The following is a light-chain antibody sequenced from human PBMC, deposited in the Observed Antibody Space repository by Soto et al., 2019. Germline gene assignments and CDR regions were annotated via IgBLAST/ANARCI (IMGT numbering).Light chain of an antibody. J-gene: IGKJ3*01. CDR2: GAS. CDR1: QSVSSN. V-gene: IGKV3-15*01. CDR3: QQYNSWPRGT. Sequence: EIVMTQSPATLSVSPGERATLSCRASQSVSSNVAWYQQKPGQAPRLLLYGASTRSTAIPARLIGSGSGTEFTLTIGSLQSEDFAVYYCQQYNSWPRGTFGPGTKVDIK.